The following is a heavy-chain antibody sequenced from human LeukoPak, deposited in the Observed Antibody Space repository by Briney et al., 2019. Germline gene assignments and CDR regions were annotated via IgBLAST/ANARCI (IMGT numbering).Heavy chain of an antibody. CDR1: GYSISSGYY. Sequence: SETLSLTCAVSGYSISSGYYWGWIRQPPGKGLEWIGSIYYSGSNQYNPSLKSRVTISVDTSKNQFSLNLSSVTAADTAVYYCARHGRYYDILTGYYYWFDPWGQGTLVTVSS. D-gene: IGHD3-9*01. CDR2: IYYSGSN. J-gene: IGHJ5*02. V-gene: IGHV4-38-2*01. CDR3: ARHGRYYDILTGYYYWFDP.